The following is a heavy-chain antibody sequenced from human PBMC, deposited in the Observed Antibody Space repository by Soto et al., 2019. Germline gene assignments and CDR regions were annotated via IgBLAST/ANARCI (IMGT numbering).Heavy chain of an antibody. V-gene: IGHV3-23*01. Sequence: GGSLRLSCAASGFTFSSYAMSWVRQAPRKGLEWVSAISGSGGSTYYADSVKGRFTISRDNSKNTLYLQMNSLRAEDTAVYYCASVLVRLAPDSSSSGFDPWGQGTLVTVSS. J-gene: IGHJ5*02. CDR2: ISGSGGST. D-gene: IGHD6-6*01. CDR1: GFTFSSYA. CDR3: ASVLVRLAPDSSSSGFDP.